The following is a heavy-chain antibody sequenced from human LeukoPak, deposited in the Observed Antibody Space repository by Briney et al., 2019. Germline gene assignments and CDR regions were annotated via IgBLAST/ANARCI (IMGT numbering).Heavy chain of an antibody. CDR3: ARDPGYSSGRNKFHYFDY. CDR1: GGTFSSYA. V-gene: IGHV1-69*05. D-gene: IGHD6-19*01. J-gene: IGHJ4*02. CDR2: IIPIFGTA. Sequence: AASVKVSCKASGGTFSSYAISWVRQAPGQGLEWMGGIIPIFGTANYAQKLQGRVTMTTDTSTSTAYMELRSLRSDDTAVYYCARDPGYSSGRNKFHYFDYWGQGTLVIVSS.